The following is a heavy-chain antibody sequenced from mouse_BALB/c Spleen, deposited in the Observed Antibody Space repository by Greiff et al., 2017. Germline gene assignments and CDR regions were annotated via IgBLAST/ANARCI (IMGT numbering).Heavy chain of an antibody. CDR1: GFTFTDYY. J-gene: IGHJ3*01. V-gene: IGHV7-3*02. CDR2: IRNKANGYTT. CDR3: ARDGQLGLFAY. Sequence: EVMLVESGGGLVQPGGSLRLSCATSGFTFTDYYMSWVRQPPGKALEWLGFIRNKANGYTTEYSASVKGRFTISRDNSQSILYLQMNTLRAEDSATYYCARDGQLGLFAYWGQGTLVTVSA. D-gene: IGHD4-1*02.